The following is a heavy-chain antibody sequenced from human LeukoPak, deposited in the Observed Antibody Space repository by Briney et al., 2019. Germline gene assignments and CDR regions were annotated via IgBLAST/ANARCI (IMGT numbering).Heavy chain of an antibody. CDR1: GYSISSGYY. CDR3: ARLLYSSGLDY. D-gene: IGHD6-19*01. J-gene: IGHJ4*02. CDR2: IYHSGST. V-gene: IGHV4-38-2*01. Sequence: SETLSLTCAVSGYSISSGYYWGWIRQPPGKGLEWIGSIYHSGSTYYNPSLKSRVTISVDTSKNQFSLKLSSVTAADTAVYYCARLLYSSGLDYWGQGTLVTLSS.